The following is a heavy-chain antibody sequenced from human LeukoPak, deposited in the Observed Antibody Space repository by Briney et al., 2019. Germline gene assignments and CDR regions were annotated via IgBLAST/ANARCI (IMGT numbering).Heavy chain of an antibody. Sequence: GGSLRLSCAASGFTFDDYGMSWVRQAPGKGLEWVSGINWNGGSTGYADSVKGRFTISRDNAKNSLYLQMNSLRAEDTALYHCARSGGRYDYVYHMDVWGKGTTVTISS. J-gene: IGHJ6*03. CDR1: GFTFDDYG. CDR2: INWNGGST. V-gene: IGHV3-20*01. CDR3: ARSGGRYDYVYHMDV. D-gene: IGHD3-16*01.